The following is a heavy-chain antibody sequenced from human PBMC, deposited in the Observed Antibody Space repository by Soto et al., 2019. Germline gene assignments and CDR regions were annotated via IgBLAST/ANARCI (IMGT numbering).Heavy chain of an antibody. CDR1: GFTFSSYG. J-gene: IGHJ6*02. CDR2: ISYDGTNK. CDR3: AKDLLRPGRAYGMDV. V-gene: IGHV3-30*18. Sequence: QVQLVESGGGVVQPGRSLRLSCAASGFTFSSYGMHWVRQAPGKGLEWVAVISYDGTNKYYADSVKGRFTISRDNSKNTMSLQMNSLSSEDTDVYYCAKDLLRPGRAYGMDVWGQGTTVTVSS.